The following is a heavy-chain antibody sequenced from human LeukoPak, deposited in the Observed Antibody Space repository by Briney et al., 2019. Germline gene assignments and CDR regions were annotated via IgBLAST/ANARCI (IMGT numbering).Heavy chain of an antibody. CDR2: IFYSGST. Sequence: SETLSLTCTVSGGFITNNYWSWIRQSPGKGLEWIGSIFYSGSTNYNPSLKSRATMSVDTSKNQFSLTLSSVTAADTAVYYCARHSYAGSQYFFDYWGQGTLVTVSS. J-gene: IGHJ4*02. V-gene: IGHV4-59*08. CDR3: ARHSYAGSQYFFDY. CDR1: GGFITNNY. D-gene: IGHD2-2*01.